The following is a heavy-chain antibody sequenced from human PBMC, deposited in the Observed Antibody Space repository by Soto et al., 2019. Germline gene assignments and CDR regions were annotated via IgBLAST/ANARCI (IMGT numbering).Heavy chain of an antibody. Sequence: QVQLVQSGAEVKKPGASVKVSCKTSGYTFTGYGINWVRQAPGHGLEWMGWISVFNGKTKYGQNIQDRVIMTTDTSTSTAYMERRSLRADDTAVYFCGRDGSGGIIESWGQGTMLIVSS. D-gene: IGHD2-15*01. J-gene: IGHJ3*01. CDR3: GRDGSGGIIES. CDR1: GYTFTGYG. CDR2: ISVFNGKT. V-gene: IGHV1-18*01.